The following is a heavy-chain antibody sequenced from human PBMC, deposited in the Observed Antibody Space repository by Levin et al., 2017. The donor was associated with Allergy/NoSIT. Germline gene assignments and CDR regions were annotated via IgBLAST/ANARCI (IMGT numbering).Heavy chain of an antibody. V-gene: IGHV1-8*01. D-gene: IGHD2-2*01. CDR3: ARTVVPAAPTDWFDP. J-gene: IGHJ5*02. CDR1: GYTFTSYD. CDR2: MNPNSGNT. Sequence: ASVKVSCKASGYTFTSYDINWVRQATGQGLEWMGWMNPNSGNTGYAQKFQGRVTMTRNTSISTAYMELSSLRSEDTAVYYCARTVVPAAPTDWFDPWGQGTLVTVSS.